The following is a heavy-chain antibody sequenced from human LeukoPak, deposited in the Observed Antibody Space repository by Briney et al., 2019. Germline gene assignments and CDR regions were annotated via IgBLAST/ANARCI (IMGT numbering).Heavy chain of an antibody. V-gene: IGHV2-70*11. Sequence: SGPALVNPTQTLTLTCTFSEFSLSTSGMCVSWIRQPPGKALEWLARIDWDNDKYYSTSLKTRLTISKDTSKNQVVLTMTNMDPEDTATYYCARDLRRVGFHSLDSWGQGTLVTVSS. CDR1: EFSLSTSGMC. D-gene: IGHD5-24*01. CDR2: IDWDNDK. CDR3: ARDLRRVGFHSLDS. J-gene: IGHJ4*02.